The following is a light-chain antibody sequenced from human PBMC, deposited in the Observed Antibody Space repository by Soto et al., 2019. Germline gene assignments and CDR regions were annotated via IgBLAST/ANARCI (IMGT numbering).Light chain of an antibody. CDR2: GAS. J-gene: IGKJ2*01. CDR3: QQYGSSLMYT. V-gene: IGKV3-20*01. CDR1: QSGSSSY. Sequence: EIALTQSPGTLSLSPGERATLSCRASQSGSSSYLAWYQQKPGQPPRLLIYGASSRATGIPDRFSGSGSGTDFTLTISRLEPEDFAVYYCQQYGSSLMYTFGQGTKLEIK.